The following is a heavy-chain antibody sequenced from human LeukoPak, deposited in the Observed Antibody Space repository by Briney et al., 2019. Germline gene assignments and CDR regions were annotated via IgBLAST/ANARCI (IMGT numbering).Heavy chain of an antibody. Sequence: GGSLRLSCAASGFTFSSYGMHWVRQAPGKGLEWVAVISYDGSNKYYADSVKGRFTISRDNSKNTLYLQMNSLRAEDTAVYYCAIALEYGSGSSLPYYFDYWGQGTLVTVSS. J-gene: IGHJ4*02. CDR1: GFTFSSYG. CDR3: AIALEYGSGSSLPYYFDY. V-gene: IGHV3-30*03. D-gene: IGHD3-10*01. CDR2: ISYDGSNK.